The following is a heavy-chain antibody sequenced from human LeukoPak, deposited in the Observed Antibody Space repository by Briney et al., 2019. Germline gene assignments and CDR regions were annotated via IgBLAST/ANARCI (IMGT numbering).Heavy chain of an antibody. Sequence: SETLSLTCTVSGGSIRSISYYWGWIRQPPGKGLEWIGSIYYSGITYYNPSLKSRVTISVDTSKNQFSLKLSSVTAADTAVYYCASLRQQLVSNYYMDVWGKGTTVTVSS. V-gene: IGHV4-39*07. J-gene: IGHJ6*03. CDR2: IYYSGIT. D-gene: IGHD6-13*01. CDR3: ASLRQQLVSNYYMDV. CDR1: GGSIRSISYY.